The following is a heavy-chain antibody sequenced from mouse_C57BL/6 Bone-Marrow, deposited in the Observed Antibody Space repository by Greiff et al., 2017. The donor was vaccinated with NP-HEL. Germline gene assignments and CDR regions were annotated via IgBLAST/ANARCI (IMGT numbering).Heavy chain of an antibody. CDR2: IYPRSGNT. CDR3: ARSFYYYGSRFAY. Sequence: QVQLQQSGAELARPGASVKLSCKASGYTFTSYGISWVKQRTGQGLEWIGEIYPRSGNTYYNEKFKGKATLTADKSSSTAYMELRSLTSEDAAVYFWARSFYYYGSRFAYWGQGTLVTVSA. J-gene: IGHJ3*01. D-gene: IGHD1-1*01. CDR1: GYTFTSYG. V-gene: IGHV1-81*01.